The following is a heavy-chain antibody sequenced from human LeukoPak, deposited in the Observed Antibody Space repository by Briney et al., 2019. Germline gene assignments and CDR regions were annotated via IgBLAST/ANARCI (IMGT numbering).Heavy chain of an antibody. CDR2: INHSGST. V-gene: IGHV4-34*01. D-gene: IGHD3-10*01. Sequence: SETLSLTCAVYGGSFSGYYWSWIRQPPGKGLEWIGEINHSGSTNYNPSLKSRVTISVDTSKNQFSLKLSSVTAADTAVYYCARVPGSPSWFDPWGQGTLVTVSS. CDR3: ARVPGSPSWFDP. J-gene: IGHJ5*02. CDR1: GGSFSGYY.